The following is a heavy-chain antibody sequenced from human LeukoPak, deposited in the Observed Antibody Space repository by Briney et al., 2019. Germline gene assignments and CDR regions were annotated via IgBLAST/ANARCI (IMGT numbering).Heavy chain of an antibody. V-gene: IGHV3-20*04. D-gene: IGHD5-12*01. CDR1: GFTFDDYG. J-gene: IGHJ3*02. CDR3: AKVRYSGYDLDAFDI. CDR2: INWNGGST. Sequence: GGSLRLSCAASGFTFDDYGMSWVRQAPGKGLEWVSGINWNGGSTGYADSVKGRFTISRDNAKSTLYLQMNSLRAEDTAVYYCAKVRYSGYDLDAFDIWGQGTMVTVSS.